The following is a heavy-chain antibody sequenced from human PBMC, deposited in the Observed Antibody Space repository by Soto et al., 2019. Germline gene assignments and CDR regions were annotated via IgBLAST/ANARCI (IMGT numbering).Heavy chain of an antibody. CDR2: IIPIFGTA. D-gene: IGHD1-26*01. Sequence: QVQLVQSGAEVKKPGSSVKVSCKASGGTFSSYAISWVRQAPGQGLEWMGGIIPIFGTANYAQKFQGRVTITADESTSTAYMELSSLRSEDTAVYYCARDPLLSVGANLYYDYGMDVWGQGTTVTVSS. J-gene: IGHJ6*02. CDR3: ARDPLLSVGANLYYDYGMDV. CDR1: GGTFSSYA. V-gene: IGHV1-69*12.